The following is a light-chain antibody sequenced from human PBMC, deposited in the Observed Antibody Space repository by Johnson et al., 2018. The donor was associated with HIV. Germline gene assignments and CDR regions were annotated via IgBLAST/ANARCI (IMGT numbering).Light chain of an antibody. J-gene: IGLJ1*01. CDR1: SSNIGNNY. Sequence: HSVLTQPHSVSAAPGQKVTISCSGSSSNIGNNYVSWYQQLPGTAPKLLIYDNNKRPSGIPDRFSGSKSGTSATLGITGLQTGDEADYYCGTWDSSLSAGGVFGTGTKVTVL. CDR2: DNN. CDR3: GTWDSSLSAGGV. V-gene: IGLV1-51*01.